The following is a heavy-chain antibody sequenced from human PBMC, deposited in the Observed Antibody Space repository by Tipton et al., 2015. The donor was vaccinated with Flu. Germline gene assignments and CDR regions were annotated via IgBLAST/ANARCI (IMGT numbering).Heavy chain of an antibody. CDR3: ARSIVVVPAGTTYGYYGMDV. Sequence: QLVQSGAEVKKPGASVKVSCKASGYTFTGYYMHWVRQAPGQGLEWMGWINPNSGGTNYAQKFQGWVTMTRDTSISTAYMELSRLRSDDTAVYYWARSIVVVPAGTTYGYYGMDVWGQGTTVTVSS. CDR2: INPNSGGT. J-gene: IGHJ6*02. V-gene: IGHV1-2*04. D-gene: IGHD2-2*01. CDR1: GYTFTGYY.